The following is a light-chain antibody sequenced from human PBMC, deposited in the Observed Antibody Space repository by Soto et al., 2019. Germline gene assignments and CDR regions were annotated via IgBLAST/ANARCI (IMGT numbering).Light chain of an antibody. CDR1: SXDVGGYNY. CDR3: SSYTSSSTVYV. V-gene: IGLV2-14*01. Sequence: QSVLTQPASVSGSPGQSITISCTGTSXDVGGYNYVSWYQQHPGKAPKLMIYEVSNRPSGVSNRFSGSKSGNTASLTISGLQAEDEADYYCSSYTSSSTVYVFGTGTKV. J-gene: IGLJ1*01. CDR2: EVS.